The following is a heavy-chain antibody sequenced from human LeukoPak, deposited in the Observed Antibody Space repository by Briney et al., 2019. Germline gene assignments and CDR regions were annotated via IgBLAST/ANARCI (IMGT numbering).Heavy chain of an antibody. CDR2: INPNSGGT. Sequence: ASVKVSCKASGYTFTGYYMHWVRQAPGQGLERMGWINPNSGGTNYAQKFQGRVTMTRDTSISTAYMELSRLRSDDTAVYYCARARDYVWGSYRKDYFDYWGQGTLVTVSS. V-gene: IGHV1-2*02. J-gene: IGHJ4*02. D-gene: IGHD3-16*02. CDR1: GYTFTGYY. CDR3: ARARDYVWGSYRKDYFDY.